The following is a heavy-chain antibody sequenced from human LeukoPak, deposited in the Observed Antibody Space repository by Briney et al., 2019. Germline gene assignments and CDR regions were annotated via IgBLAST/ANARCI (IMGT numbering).Heavy chain of an antibody. CDR3: SRDPDSGY. Sequence: PGGSLRLSYAASGFTFSNYNMNWVRQAPGKGLEWVSSISSSSNYIYYADSVKGRFTISRDNAKNSLYLQMDSMRVEDTAVYYCSRDPDSGYWGQGTLVTVSS. CDR2: ISSSSNYI. V-gene: IGHV3-21*01. J-gene: IGHJ4*02. CDR1: GFTFSNYN. D-gene: IGHD6-25*01.